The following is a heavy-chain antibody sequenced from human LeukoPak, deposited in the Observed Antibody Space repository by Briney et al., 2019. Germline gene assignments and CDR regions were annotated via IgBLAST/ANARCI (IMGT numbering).Heavy chain of an antibody. Sequence: ASVKVSCKVSGYTLTELSMHWVRQAPGKGLEWMGGFDPEDGETIYAQKFQGRVTMTEDTSTDTAYMELSSLRSEDTAVYYCATDRSYDFWSGYYSFWGQGTLVTVSS. J-gene: IGHJ4*02. CDR3: ATDRSYDFWSGYYSF. D-gene: IGHD3-3*01. CDR2: FDPEDGET. CDR1: GYTLTELS. V-gene: IGHV1-24*01.